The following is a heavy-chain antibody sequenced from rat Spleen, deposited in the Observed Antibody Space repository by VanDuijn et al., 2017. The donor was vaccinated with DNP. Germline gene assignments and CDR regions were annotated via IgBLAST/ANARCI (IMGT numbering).Heavy chain of an antibody. D-gene: IGHD1-3*01. CDR3: ARQNYGSYAMDA. J-gene: IGHJ4*01. CDR2: ISYDGGST. CDR1: GFTFSDYY. Sequence: EVQLVESGGGLVQPGRSLKLSCAASGFTFSDYYMAWVRQAPTKGLEWVAYISYDGGSTYYGESVKGRFTISRDNAKSTLYLQMNSLRSEDMATYYCARQNYGSYAMDAWGQGTSVTVSS. V-gene: IGHV5-22*01.